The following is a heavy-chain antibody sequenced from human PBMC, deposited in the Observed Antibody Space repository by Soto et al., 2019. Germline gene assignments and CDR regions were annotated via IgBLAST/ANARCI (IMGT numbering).Heavy chain of an antibody. D-gene: IGHD4-17*01. CDR2: IIPIFGTA. CDR1: GGTFSSYA. J-gene: IGHJ4*02. Sequence: QVQLVQSGAEVKKPGSSVKVSCKASGGTFSSYAISWVRQAPGQGLEWMGGIIPIFGTANYAQKFQGRVTITXXEXTXXAYMELSSLRSEDTAVYYCASKTSKDGDYVWYFDYWGQGTLVTVSS. CDR3: ASKTSKDGDYVWYFDY. V-gene: IGHV1-69*05.